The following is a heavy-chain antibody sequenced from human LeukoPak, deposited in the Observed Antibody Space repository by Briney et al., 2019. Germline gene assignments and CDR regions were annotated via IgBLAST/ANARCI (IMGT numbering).Heavy chain of an antibody. D-gene: IGHD3-16*02. J-gene: IGHJ4*02. Sequence: QTGGSLRLSRAASGFTFSNYGMHWVRQAPGKGLEWVAVISYDGSNKYYADSVKGRFTISRDKSKNTLYLQMNSLRAEDTAMYYCAKVKDDGYLKNYLDYWGQGTLVTVSS. CDR2: ISYDGSNK. CDR3: AKVKDDGYLKNYLDY. V-gene: IGHV3-30*18. CDR1: GFTFSNYG.